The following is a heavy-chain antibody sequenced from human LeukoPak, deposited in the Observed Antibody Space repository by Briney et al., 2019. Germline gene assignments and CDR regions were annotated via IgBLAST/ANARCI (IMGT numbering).Heavy chain of an antibody. CDR2: IYPRDSDT. V-gene: IGHV5-51*01. Sequence: GESLKISCKASGYIFTNYWIGWVRQMPGKGLEWMGIIYPRDSDTRYSPSFQGQVTVSADKSISTAYLQWNTSEASDTAMYYCARRQYSGYDFGFWGQGTLVTVSS. D-gene: IGHD5-12*01. CDR3: ARRQYSGYDFGF. J-gene: IGHJ4*02. CDR1: GYIFTNYW.